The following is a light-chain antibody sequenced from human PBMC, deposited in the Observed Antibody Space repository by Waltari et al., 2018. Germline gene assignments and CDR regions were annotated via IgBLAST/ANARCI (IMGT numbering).Light chain of an antibody. Sequence: QSGLAQPASASGSPGQTLPIPCTGTSSDVGNYNLFSWYQQRPGKGPRLLIYEVTKRAPGTSDRFAASKSGNTASLSISGLQAQEDEADYYCCSYVGLGTYVFGTGTKVTV. CDR1: SSDVGNYNL. CDR2: EVT. CDR3: CSYVGLGTYV. J-gene: IGLJ1*01. V-gene: IGLV2-23*02.